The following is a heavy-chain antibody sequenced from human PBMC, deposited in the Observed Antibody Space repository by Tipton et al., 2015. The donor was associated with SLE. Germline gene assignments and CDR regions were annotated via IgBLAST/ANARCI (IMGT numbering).Heavy chain of an antibody. J-gene: IGHJ4*02. CDR2: IYHSGST. CDR1: GYSISSGYY. CDR3: ARDSSGYYLDY. D-gene: IGHD3-22*01. Sequence: TLSLTCTVSGYSISSGYYWGWIRQPPGKGLEWIGSIYHSGSTNYNPSLKSRVTISVDTSKNQFSLKLSSVTAADTAVYYCARDSSGYYLDYWGQGTLVTVSS. V-gene: IGHV4-38-2*02.